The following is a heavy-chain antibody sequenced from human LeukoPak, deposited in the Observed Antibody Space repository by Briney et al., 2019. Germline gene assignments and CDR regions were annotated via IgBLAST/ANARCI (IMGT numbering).Heavy chain of an antibody. J-gene: IGHJ4*02. CDR1: GYTFTSYA. CDR3: ARISGTPAAYYFDY. V-gene: IGHV1-3*01. CDR2: VNAGNGNT. D-gene: IGHD2-15*01. Sequence: ASVKVSCKASGYTFTSYAMHWVRQAPGQRLEWMGWVNAGNGNTKYSQKFQGRVTITRDTSASTAYMELSSLRSEDTAVYYCARISGTPAAYYFDYWGQGTLVTVSS.